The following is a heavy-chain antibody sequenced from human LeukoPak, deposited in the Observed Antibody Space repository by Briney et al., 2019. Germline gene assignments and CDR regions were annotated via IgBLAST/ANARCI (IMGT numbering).Heavy chain of an antibody. CDR2: ISHSGST. CDR1: GGSFSGYY. CDR3: ARRPNYGDYVQYYFDY. Sequence: PSETLSLTCAVYGGSFSGYYWSWIRQPPGKGLEWIGEISHSGSTYYNPSLKSRVTVAVDTSRSQFSLKLSSVTAADTAVYYCARRPNYGDYVQYYFDYWGQGTLVTVSS. J-gene: IGHJ4*02. D-gene: IGHD4-17*01. V-gene: IGHV4-34*01.